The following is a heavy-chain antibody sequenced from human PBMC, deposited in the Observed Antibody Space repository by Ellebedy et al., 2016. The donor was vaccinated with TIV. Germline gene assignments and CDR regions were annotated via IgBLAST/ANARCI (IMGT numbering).Heavy chain of an antibody. CDR1: GGTFSSYA. CDR2: IIPIFGTA. J-gene: IGHJ4*02. Sequence: ASVKVSCKASGGTFSSYAISWVRQAPGQGLEWMGGIIPIFGTANYAQKLQGRVTMTTDTSTSTAYMELRSLRSDDTAVYYCARARRSMIVVVTGDYWGQGTLVTVSS. D-gene: IGHD3-22*01. V-gene: IGHV1-69*05. CDR3: ARARRSMIVVVTGDY.